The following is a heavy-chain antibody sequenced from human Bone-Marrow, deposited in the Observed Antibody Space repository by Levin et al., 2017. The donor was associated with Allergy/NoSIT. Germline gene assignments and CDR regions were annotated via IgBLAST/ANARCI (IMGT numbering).Heavy chain of an antibody. CDR3: AKDEGEYGDSYFDS. CDR2: ILHDGTKK. V-gene: IGHV3-30*18. J-gene: IGHJ4*02. D-gene: IGHD4-17*01. CDR1: RFSFSTFA. Sequence: SGGSLRLSCAASRFSFSTFAIHWVRQAPGQGLEWVAVILHDGTKKYYGDSVKGRFTVTRDNSRNTVFLQVNSLRPEDTGVYFCAKDEGEYGDSYFDSWGQGTLVTVSS.